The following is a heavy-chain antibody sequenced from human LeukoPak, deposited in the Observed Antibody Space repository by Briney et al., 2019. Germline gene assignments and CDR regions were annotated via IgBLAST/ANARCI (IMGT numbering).Heavy chain of an antibody. CDR3: ARDHRYAFDN. D-gene: IGHD5-12*01. J-gene: IGHJ4*02. Sequence: LGGSLRLACAASGFTFLDYSMNWVRQAPGKGLEWISYVGISSGNTKYADSVKGRFTISGDSAKNSVFLQMNSLRVEDTAVYYCARDHRYAFDNWGQGTLVTVSS. CDR1: GFTFLDYS. V-gene: IGHV3-48*04. CDR2: VGISSGNT.